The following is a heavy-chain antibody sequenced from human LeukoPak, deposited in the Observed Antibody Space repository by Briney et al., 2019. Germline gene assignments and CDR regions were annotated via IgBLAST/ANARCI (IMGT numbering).Heavy chain of an antibody. D-gene: IGHD3-10*01. CDR3: AKDPPFSFGNPGAFDI. Sequence: GGSLRLSCAASGFAFSTYAMSWVRQAPGKGLEWVSTITGSGGSTYYTDSVKGRFTISRDNSKNTLYLQMNSLRAEYTAVYYCAKDPPFSFGNPGAFDIWGQGTMVTVSS. CDR2: ITGSGGST. V-gene: IGHV3-23*01. CDR1: GFAFSTYA. J-gene: IGHJ3*02.